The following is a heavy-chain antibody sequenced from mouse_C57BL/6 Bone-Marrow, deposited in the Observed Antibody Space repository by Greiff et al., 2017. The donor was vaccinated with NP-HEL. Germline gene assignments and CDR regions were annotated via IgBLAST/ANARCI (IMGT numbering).Heavy chain of an antibody. CDR3: TTSTMVRAWFAY. V-gene: IGHV14-4*01. D-gene: IGHD2-2*01. CDR2: IDPENGDT. Sequence: SGAELVRPGASVKLSCTASGFNIKDDYMHWVKQRPEQGLEWIGWIDPENGDTEYASKFQGKATITADTSSNTAYLQLSSLTSEDTAVYYCTTSTMVRAWFAYWGQGTLVTVSA. CDR1: GFNIKDDY. J-gene: IGHJ3*01.